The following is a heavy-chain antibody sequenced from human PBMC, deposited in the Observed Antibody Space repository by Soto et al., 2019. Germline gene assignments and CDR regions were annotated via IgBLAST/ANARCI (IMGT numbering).Heavy chain of an antibody. Sequence: ASVKVSCKASGYTFTSSDINWVRQASGQGLEWMGWMNPNSGNTGYAHKFQGRVTMTRNTSISTAYMELSSLRSEDTAVYYCARGQKITILGVVVIPVDYSYHMDVWGKGTTVTVSS. J-gene: IGHJ6*04. V-gene: IGHV1-8*01. CDR2: MNPNSGNT. D-gene: IGHD3-3*01. CDR3: ARGQKITILGVVVIPVDYSYHMDV. CDR1: GYTFTSSD.